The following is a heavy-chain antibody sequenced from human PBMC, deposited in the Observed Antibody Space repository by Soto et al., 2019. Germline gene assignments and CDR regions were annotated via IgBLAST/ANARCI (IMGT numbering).Heavy chain of an antibody. Sequence: SETLSLTCTVSGGSISSGGYYWSWIRQHPGKGLEWIGYIYYSGSTYYNPSLKSRVTISVDTSKNQFSLKLSSVTAADTAVYYCARDLVGYSYGNGRNWFDPWGQGTLVTVSS. J-gene: IGHJ5*02. CDR2: IYYSGST. CDR3: ARDLVGYSYGNGRNWFDP. D-gene: IGHD5-18*01. CDR1: GGSISSGGYY. V-gene: IGHV4-31*03.